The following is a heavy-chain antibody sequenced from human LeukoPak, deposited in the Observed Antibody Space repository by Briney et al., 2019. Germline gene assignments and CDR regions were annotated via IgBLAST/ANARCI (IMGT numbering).Heavy chain of an antibody. CDR3: APRELP. D-gene: IGHD1-26*01. CDR1: GFSFSSFE. CDR2: ISGTGSNI. Sequence: GGSLRLSCAASGFSFSSFEMNWVRQAPGKGLEWVSYISGTGSNIYYADSVKGRFTISRDNAKNSLYLQMNSLRAEDTAVYYCAPRELPWGQGTLVTVSS. V-gene: IGHV3-48*03. J-gene: IGHJ4*02.